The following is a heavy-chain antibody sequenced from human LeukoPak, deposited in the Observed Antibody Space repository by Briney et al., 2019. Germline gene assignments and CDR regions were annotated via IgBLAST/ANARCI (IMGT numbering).Heavy chain of an antibody. CDR3: AKDYGAFCFDS. CDR1: GYTFINYG. Sequence: GASVKVSCKASGYTFINYGISWVRQAPGQGLEWMGWTIPDSGDTNYAQKFQGRVTMTRDTSISTAYMELSGLSSDDTALDYCAKDYGAFCFDSWGQGTLVTVSS. D-gene: IGHD4-17*01. J-gene: IGHJ4*02. CDR2: TIPDSGDT. V-gene: IGHV1-2*02.